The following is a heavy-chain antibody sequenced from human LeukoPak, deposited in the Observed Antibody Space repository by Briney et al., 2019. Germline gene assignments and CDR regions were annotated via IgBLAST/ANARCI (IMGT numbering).Heavy chain of an antibody. CDR1: GFTFSSYS. J-gene: IGHJ4*02. D-gene: IGHD2-2*02. V-gene: IGHV3-48*01. CDR2: ISSSSSTI. Sequence: GGSLRLSCAASGFTFSSYSMNWVRQAPGKGLEWVSYISSSSSTIYYADSVKGRFTISRDNAKNSLYLQMNSLRAEDTAVYYCPSLVPHPRYCSSTSCYMSDYWGQGTLVTVSS. CDR3: PSLVPHPRYCSSTSCYMSDY.